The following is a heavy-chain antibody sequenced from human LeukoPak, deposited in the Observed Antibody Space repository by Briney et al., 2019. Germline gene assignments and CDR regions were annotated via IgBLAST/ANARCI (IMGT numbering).Heavy chain of an antibody. CDR1: GGSISSSSYY. CDR3: ASLRFIGYYYYMDV. J-gene: IGHJ6*03. Sequence: SETLSLTCTVSGGSISSSSYYWGWIRQPPGKGLEWIGSIYYSGSTYYNPSLKSRVTISVDTSKNQFSLKLRSVTAADTAVYYCASLRFIGYYYYMDVWGKGTTVTVSS. D-gene: IGHD5/OR15-5a*01. V-gene: IGHV4-39*01. CDR2: IYYSGST.